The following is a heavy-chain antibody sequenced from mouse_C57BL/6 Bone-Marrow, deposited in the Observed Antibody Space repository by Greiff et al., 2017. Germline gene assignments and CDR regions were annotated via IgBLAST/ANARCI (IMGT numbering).Heavy chain of an antibody. Sequence: EVQGVESGGGLVKPGGSLTLSCAASGFTFSSYAMSWVRQPPEKRLEWVATISDGGSYTYYPDNVKGRFTSSRDNAKNHLYLQIIQLKSEDTAMYYCARDFTTVVDWYFGVWGTGTTVTVSS. CDR1: GFTFSSYA. D-gene: IGHD1-1*01. J-gene: IGHJ1*03. CDR3: ARDFTTVVDWYFGV. V-gene: IGHV5-4*01. CDR2: ISDGGSYT.